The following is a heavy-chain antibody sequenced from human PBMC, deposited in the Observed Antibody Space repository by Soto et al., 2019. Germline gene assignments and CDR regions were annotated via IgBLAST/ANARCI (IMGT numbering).Heavy chain of an antibody. CDR1: GFTFSNYG. CDR2: IYTSGST. D-gene: IGHD2-2*02. CDR3: ARSYCISNSCYTYFDY. V-gene: IGHV3-66*01. Sequence: GGSLRLSCGALGFTFSNYGMTWVRQAPGKGLEWVSVIYTSGSTYYADSVKGRFTISRDNSKNTLYLQMNSLRAEDTAVYYCARSYCISNSCYTYFDYWGQGTLVTVSS. J-gene: IGHJ4*02.